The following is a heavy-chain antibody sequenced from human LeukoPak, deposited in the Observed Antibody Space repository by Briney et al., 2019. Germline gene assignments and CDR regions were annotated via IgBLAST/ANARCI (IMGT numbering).Heavy chain of an antibody. D-gene: IGHD3-10*01. CDR3: ARTFHYYGSGSHYNLVY. CDR2: MNPNSGNT. CDR1: GYTFTSYD. Sequence: ASVKVSCKASGYTFTSYDINWVRQATGQGLEWMGWMNPNSGNTGYAQKFQGRVTMTRNTSISTAYMELSSLRSEDTAVYYCARTFHYYGSGSHYNLVYWGQGTLVTVSS. V-gene: IGHV1-8*01. J-gene: IGHJ4*02.